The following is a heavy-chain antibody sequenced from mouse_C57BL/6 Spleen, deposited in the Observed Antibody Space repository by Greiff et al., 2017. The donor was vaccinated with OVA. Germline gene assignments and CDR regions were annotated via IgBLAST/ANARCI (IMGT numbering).Heavy chain of an antibody. Sequence: QVQLQQSGPELVKPGASVKISCKASGYSFTSYYIHWVKQRPGQGLEWIGWIYPGSGNTKYNEKFKGKATLTADTSSSTAYMQLSSLTSEDSAVYYCARPIYYDYDGGDYWGQGTTLTVSS. J-gene: IGHJ2*01. D-gene: IGHD2-4*01. CDR2: IYPGSGNT. CDR3: ARPIYYDYDGGDY. CDR1: GYSFTSYY. V-gene: IGHV1-66*01.